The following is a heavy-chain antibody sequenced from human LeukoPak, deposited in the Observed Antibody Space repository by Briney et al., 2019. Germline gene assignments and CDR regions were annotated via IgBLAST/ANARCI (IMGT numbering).Heavy chain of an antibody. D-gene: IGHD2-2*01. CDR2: LRKNGTEK. J-gene: IGHJ4*02. Sequence: GRSLRLSYAASGFTYRRSWMRWIRHAPGKGVEWVANLRKNGTEKNYVDSERGRLTISRENAKNALYLQMNSLRAEDTAVYYCARGSTSWDSWGQGTLVTVSS. V-gene: IGHV3-7*01. CDR3: ARGSTSWDS. CDR1: GFTYRRSW.